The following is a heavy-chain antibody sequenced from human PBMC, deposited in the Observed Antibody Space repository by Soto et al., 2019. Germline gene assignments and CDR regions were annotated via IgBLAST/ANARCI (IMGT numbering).Heavy chain of an antibody. D-gene: IGHD3-22*01. J-gene: IGHJ4*02. CDR1: GGSISSGGYY. V-gene: IGHV4-31*03. Sequence: SETLSLTCTVSGGSISSGGYYWSRIRQHPGKGLEWIGYMYYSGSRQYNPSLRSRVTMSVDTSRNQFALQLSYVTAADTAVYYCARHPGDSGYYLYFDSWRQGTLVTVSS. CDR2: MYYSGSR. CDR3: ARHPGDSGYYLYFDS.